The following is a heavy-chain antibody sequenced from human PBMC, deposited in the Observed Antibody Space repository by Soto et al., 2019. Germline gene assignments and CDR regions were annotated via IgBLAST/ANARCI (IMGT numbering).Heavy chain of an antibody. CDR1: GDSVSSNSAA. J-gene: IGHJ6*02. CDR3: AREPGYSSGWYDSDYYYGMDV. V-gene: IGHV6-1*01. D-gene: IGHD6-19*01. CDR2: TYYRSKWYN. Sequence: PSQTLSLTCAISGDSVSSNSAAWNWIRQSPSRGLEWLGRTYYRSKWYNDYAVSVKSRITINPDTSKNQFSLQLNSVTPEDTAVYYCAREPGYSSGWYDSDYYYGMDVWGQGTTVTVSS.